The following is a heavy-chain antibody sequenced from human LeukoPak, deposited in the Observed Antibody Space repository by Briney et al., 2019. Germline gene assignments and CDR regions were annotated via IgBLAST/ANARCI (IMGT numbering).Heavy chain of an antibody. CDR3: ARNAEVGSSFDY. Sequence: PGGSLRLSCAASGFTFSSSSMNWVRQAPGKGLEWVSSISTSSGYKYYADSVKGRFTISRDNAKNSLYLQMNSLRAEDTAVYHCARNAEVGSSFDYWGQGTLVTVSS. V-gene: IGHV3-21*01. D-gene: IGHD3-10*01. CDR1: GFTFSSSS. J-gene: IGHJ4*02. CDR2: ISTSSGYK.